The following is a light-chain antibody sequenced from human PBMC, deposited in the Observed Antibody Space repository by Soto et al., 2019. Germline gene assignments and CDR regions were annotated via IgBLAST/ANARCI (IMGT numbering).Light chain of an antibody. Sequence: DIQMTQSPSTLSASVGDRVTITCRASQSVSSYLAWYQQKPGKAPKLLIYKASSLESGVPSRFSGSGSGTEFTLNISSLQPDDVATYYCQHYKSYTPYTVGQGTKLEIK. J-gene: IGKJ2*01. V-gene: IGKV1-5*03. CDR1: QSVSSY. CDR3: QHYKSYTPYT. CDR2: KAS.